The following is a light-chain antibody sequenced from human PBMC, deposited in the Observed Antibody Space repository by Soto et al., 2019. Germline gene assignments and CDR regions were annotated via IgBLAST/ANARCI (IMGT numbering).Light chain of an antibody. Sequence: QSALTQPPSASGSPGQSVTISCTGTSSDVGGSNFVSWYQQYPGKAPKLMIYEVTKRPSGVPDRFSGSKSGNTASLTVSGLQAEDEADYYCSSYAGISYAGSSIVVFGGGTKLTVL. V-gene: IGLV2-8*01. J-gene: IGLJ3*02. CDR3: SSYAGISYAGSSIVV. CDR1: SSDVGGSNF. CDR2: EVT.